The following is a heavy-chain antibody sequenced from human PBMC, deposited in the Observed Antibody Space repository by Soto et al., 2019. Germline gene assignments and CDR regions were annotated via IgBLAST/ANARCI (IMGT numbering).Heavy chain of an antibody. D-gene: IGHD3-10*01. Sequence: ASVKVSCKASGDTFTTHDINWVLQATGHGLEWMGWINPNSGNIGYAQRFQGRVTMTRDTAIRTAYMEVSSLRSDDTAVYYCARGRASGSYYLLDYWGQGTLVTVSS. J-gene: IGHJ4*02. CDR3: ARGRASGSYYLLDY. CDR2: INPNSGNI. CDR1: GDTFTTHD. V-gene: IGHV1-8*01.